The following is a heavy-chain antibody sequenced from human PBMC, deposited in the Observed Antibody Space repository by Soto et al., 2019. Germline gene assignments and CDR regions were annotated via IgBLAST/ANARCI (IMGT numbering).Heavy chain of an antibody. CDR3: ARDALSRDSI. D-gene: IGHD3-22*01. CDR2: ISYSGST. V-gene: IGHV4-31*01. CDR1: GGSISNGGYY. J-gene: IGHJ1*01. Sequence: QVQLQESGPGLVKPSQTLSLTCTVSGGSISNGGYYWSWIRQHLGKGLEWIGYISYSGSTYYNPAREILSTISVDTSKNQYSLKLSSVTAADTALYYCARDALSRDSIWGQGTLVTISS.